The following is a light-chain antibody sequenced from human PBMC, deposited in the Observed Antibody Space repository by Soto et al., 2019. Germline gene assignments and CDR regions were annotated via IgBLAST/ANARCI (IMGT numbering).Light chain of an antibody. CDR3: QLYNNWPPKYT. Sequence: EIVMTQSPATLSVSPGERATLSCRASQSVRSNLAWYQQKPGQARRLLIYGLSTRSTDIPARFSVSGSGTDFTLTISILQSEDFAVYYCQLYNNWPPKYTVGQVTKLEIK. V-gene: IGKV3-15*01. J-gene: IGKJ2*01. CDR2: GLS. CDR1: QSVRSN.